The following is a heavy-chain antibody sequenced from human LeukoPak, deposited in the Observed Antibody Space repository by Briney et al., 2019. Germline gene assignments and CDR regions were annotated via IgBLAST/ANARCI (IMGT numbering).Heavy chain of an antibody. Sequence: SETLSLTCTVSGGSISSYYWSWIRQPPGKGLEWIGYIYYSGSTNYNPSLKSRVTISVDTSKNQFSLKLSSVTAADTAVYYCATSLLWFGDPRGWYFDLWGRGTLVTVSS. D-gene: IGHD3-10*01. CDR1: GGSISSYY. V-gene: IGHV4-59*01. CDR2: IYYSGST. CDR3: ATSLLWFGDPRGWYFDL. J-gene: IGHJ2*01.